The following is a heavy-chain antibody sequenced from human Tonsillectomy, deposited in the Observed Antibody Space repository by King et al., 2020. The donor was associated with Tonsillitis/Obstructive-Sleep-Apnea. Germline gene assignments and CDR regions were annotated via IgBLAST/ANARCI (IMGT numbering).Heavy chain of an antibody. D-gene: IGHD2-8*01. J-gene: IGHJ3*02. Sequence: VQLQESGPGLVKPSETLSLTCTVSGGSISSYYWSWIRQPPGKGLDWIGYIYYSGSTNYNPSLKSRVTISVDTSKNQFSLKLSSVTAADTAVYYCAGDMVLGAGGAAFDIWGQGTMVTVSS. CDR2: IYYSGST. V-gene: IGHV4-59*01. CDR1: GGSISSYY. CDR3: AGDMVLGAGGAAFDI.